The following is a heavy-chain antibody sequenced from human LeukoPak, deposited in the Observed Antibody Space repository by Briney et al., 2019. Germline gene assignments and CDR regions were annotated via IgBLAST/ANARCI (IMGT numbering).Heavy chain of an antibody. CDR3: ARDYDILTGYPAAFDY. D-gene: IGHD3-9*01. J-gene: IGHJ4*02. CDR2: IIPIFGTA. Sequence: SVKVSCTASGGTFSSYAISWVRQAPGQGLEWMGGIIPIFGTANYAQKFQGRVTITADESTSTAYMELSSLRSEDTAVYYCARDYDILTGYPAAFDYWGQGTLVTVSS. V-gene: IGHV1-69*13. CDR1: GGTFSSYA.